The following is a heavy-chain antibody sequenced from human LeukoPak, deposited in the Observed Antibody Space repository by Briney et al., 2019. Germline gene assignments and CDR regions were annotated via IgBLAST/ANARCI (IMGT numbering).Heavy chain of an antibody. J-gene: IGHJ4*02. Sequence: ASVKVSCKASGYTFTGYYIHWVRQAPGQGLEWMGWINPNSGNTGYAQKFQGRVTITRNTSISTAYMELSSLRSEDTAVYYCARDLGSSGWRTFDYWGQGTLVTVSS. CDR1: GYTFTGYY. V-gene: IGHV1-8*03. CDR3: ARDLGSSGWRTFDY. CDR2: INPNSGNT. D-gene: IGHD6-19*01.